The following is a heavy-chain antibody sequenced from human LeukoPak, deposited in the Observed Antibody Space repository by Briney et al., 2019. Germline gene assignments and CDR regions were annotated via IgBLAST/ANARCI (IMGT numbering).Heavy chain of an antibody. CDR1: GYTFTNNY. J-gene: IGHJ6*04. CDR3: ARDRGITVFGVVMDV. Sequence: ASVKVFCRASGYTFTNNYMHWVRQAPGQGLEGMGIINPSDGGTNYAEKFQGRVTLTRDMSTSTVYMELSSLRSEDTAVYYCARDRGITVFGVVMDVWGKGTTVTVSS. CDR2: INPSDGGT. D-gene: IGHD3-3*01. V-gene: IGHV1-46*01.